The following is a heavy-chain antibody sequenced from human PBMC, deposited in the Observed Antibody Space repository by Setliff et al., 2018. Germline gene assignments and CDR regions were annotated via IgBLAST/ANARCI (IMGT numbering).Heavy chain of an antibody. V-gene: IGHV1-24*01. D-gene: IGHD5-12*01. CDR1: GYTLTELS. Sequence: GASVKVSCKVSGYTLTELSRHWVRQAPGKGLGWMGGFDPEDGETIYAQKFQGRVTMTEDTSTDTAYMELSSLRSEDTAVYYCATVDIVATITGGYYFDYWGQGTLVTVSS. J-gene: IGHJ4*02. CDR2: FDPEDGET. CDR3: ATVDIVATITGGYYFDY.